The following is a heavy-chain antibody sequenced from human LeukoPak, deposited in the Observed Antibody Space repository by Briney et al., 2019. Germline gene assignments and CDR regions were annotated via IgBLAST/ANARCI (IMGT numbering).Heavy chain of an antibody. V-gene: IGHV4-59*01. CDR3: ARGGNYWPQWWFDP. Sequence: SETLSLTCNVSGGSISSYYWSWIRQPPGKGLEWIGYIYYTGSTSYNPSLKSRVTMSLDASKNQFSLELNSVTPADTAVYYCARGGNYWPQWWFDPWGRGTLVSVSS. J-gene: IGHJ5*02. CDR1: GGSISSYY. D-gene: IGHD1-26*01. CDR2: IYYTGST.